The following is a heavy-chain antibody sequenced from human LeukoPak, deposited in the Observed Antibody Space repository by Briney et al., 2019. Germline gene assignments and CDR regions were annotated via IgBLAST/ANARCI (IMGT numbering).Heavy chain of an antibody. Sequence: SETLSLTCAVYGGSFSGYYWSWIRQPPGKGLEWIGEINHSGSTNYNPSLKSQVTISVDTSKNQFSLKLSSVTAADTAVYYCARGGLLWFGELLRHALNWFDPWGQGTLVTVSS. CDR1: GGSFSGYY. V-gene: IGHV4-34*01. CDR3: ARGGLLWFGELLRHALNWFDP. CDR2: INHSGST. D-gene: IGHD3-10*01. J-gene: IGHJ5*02.